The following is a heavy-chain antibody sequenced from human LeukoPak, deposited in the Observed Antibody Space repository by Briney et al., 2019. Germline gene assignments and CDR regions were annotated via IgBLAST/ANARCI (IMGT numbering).Heavy chain of an antibody. Sequence: SQTLSLSCTVSGGSISYGGYYWSWIRQHPGKGLEWIGYVSVSGSTYYNSSLESGLIISVDTSKNQFSLKLSSVTAADTAVYSCARAPRGYSGYDFSYWSAPWGQGTLVTLSS. V-gene: IGHV4-31*02. CDR2: VSVSGST. D-gene: IGHD5-12*01. CDR3: ARAPRGYSGYDFSYWSAP. CDR1: GGSISYGGYY. J-gene: IGHJ5*02.